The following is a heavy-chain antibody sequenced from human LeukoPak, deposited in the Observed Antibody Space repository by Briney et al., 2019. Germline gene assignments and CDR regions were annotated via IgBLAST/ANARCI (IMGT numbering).Heavy chain of an antibody. CDR3: VGGYCSSTSCFQGDY. J-gene: IGHJ4*02. D-gene: IGHD2-2*01. V-gene: IGHV1-69*05. Sequence: SVKVSCKASGGTFSSYAISWVRQAPGQGLEWMGGIIPIFGTANYAQKFQGRVTITTDESTSTAYMELSSLRSEDTAVYYCVGGYCSSTSCFQGDYWGQGTLVTVSS. CDR1: GGTFSSYA. CDR2: IIPIFGTA.